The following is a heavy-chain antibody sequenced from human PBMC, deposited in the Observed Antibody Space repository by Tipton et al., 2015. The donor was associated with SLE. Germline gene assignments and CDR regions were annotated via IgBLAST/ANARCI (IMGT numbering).Heavy chain of an antibody. J-gene: IGHJ3*02. CDR1: GGSISSYY. D-gene: IGHD3-16*01. Sequence: LRLSCTVSGGSISSYYWSWIRQPPGKGLEWIGYIYYSGSTNYNPSLKSRVTISVDTSKNQFSLKLSSVTAADTAVYYCARHEGASAFDIWGQGTMVTVSS. CDR2: IYYSGST. CDR3: ARHEGASAFDI. V-gene: IGHV4-59*08.